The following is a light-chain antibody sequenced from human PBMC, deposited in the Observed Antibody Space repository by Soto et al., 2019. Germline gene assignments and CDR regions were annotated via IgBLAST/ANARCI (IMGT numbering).Light chain of an antibody. CDR3: QQYGSSPPVT. CDR2: GAS. J-gene: IGKJ5*01. V-gene: IGKV3-20*01. Sequence: EIVLTQSPGTLSLSPGERATLSCSASQSVSSSYLAWYQQKPGQAPRLLIYGASGRATGIPDRFSGSGYGTDFTLTINGLEPEDFAVYYCQQYGSSPPVTFGQGTRLELK. CDR1: QSVSSSY.